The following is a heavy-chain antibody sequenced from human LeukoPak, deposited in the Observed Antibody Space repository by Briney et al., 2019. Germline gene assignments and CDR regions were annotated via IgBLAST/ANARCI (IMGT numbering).Heavy chain of an antibody. CDR1: GFTFDDYA. J-gene: IGHJ4*02. V-gene: IGHV3-9*01. CDR2: ISWNSGSI. Sequence: GGSLRLSCAASGFTFDDYAMHWVRQAPGKGLEWVSGISWNSGSIGYADSVKGRFTISRDNAKNSLYLQMNSLRAEDTAVYYCARAADYYGSGSGYYFDYWGQGTLVTVSS. CDR3: ARAADYYGSGSGYYFDY. D-gene: IGHD3-10*01.